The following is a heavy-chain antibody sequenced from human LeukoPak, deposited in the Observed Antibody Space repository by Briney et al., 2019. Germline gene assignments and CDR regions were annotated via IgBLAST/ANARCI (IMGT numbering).Heavy chain of an antibody. CDR2: ISGSGGST. Sequence: GGSLRLSCAASGFTFSSHAMSWVRQAPGKGLEWVSAISGSGGSTYYADSVKGRFTISRDNSKNTLYLQMNSLRAEDTAVYYCATDHRAAAGRGGYYYYGMDVWGQGTTVTVSS. V-gene: IGHV3-23*01. D-gene: IGHD6-13*01. J-gene: IGHJ6*02. CDR3: ATDHRAAAGRGGYYYYGMDV. CDR1: GFTFSSHA.